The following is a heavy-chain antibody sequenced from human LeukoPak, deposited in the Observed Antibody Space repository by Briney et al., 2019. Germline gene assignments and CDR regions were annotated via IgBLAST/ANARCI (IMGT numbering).Heavy chain of an antibody. CDR1: GRSISSYY. CDR2: IYTSGST. V-gene: IGHV4-4*07. D-gene: IGHD2-15*01. CDR3: ARSYCSGGSCLNWFDP. J-gene: IGHJ5*02. Sequence: SETLSLTCTVSGRSISSYYWSWIRQPAGKGLEWIGRIYTSGSTNYNPSLKSRVTMSVDTSKNQFSLKLTSVTAADTAVYYCARSYCSGGSCLNWFDPWGLGTLVTVSS.